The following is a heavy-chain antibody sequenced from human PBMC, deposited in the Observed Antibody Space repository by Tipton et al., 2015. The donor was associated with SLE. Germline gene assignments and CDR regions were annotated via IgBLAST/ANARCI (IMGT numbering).Heavy chain of an antibody. D-gene: IGHD3-9*01. CDR1: GGSISSGRYY. CDR3: ARLTAITIFNNWFDP. Sequence: TLSLTCTVSGGSISSGRYYWSWIRQPAGKGLEWIGHIYTSGSTNYNPSLKSRVTISVDTSKNQFSLKLSSVTAADTAVYYCARLTAITIFNNWFDPWGQGTLVTVSS. V-gene: IGHV4-61*09. CDR2: IYTSGST. J-gene: IGHJ5*02.